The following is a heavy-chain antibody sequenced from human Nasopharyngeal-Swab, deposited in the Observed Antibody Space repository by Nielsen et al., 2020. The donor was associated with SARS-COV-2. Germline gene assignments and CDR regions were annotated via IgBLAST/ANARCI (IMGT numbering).Heavy chain of an antibody. V-gene: IGHV4-34*01. J-gene: IGHJ4*02. Sequence: GSLRLSCAVYGGSFSGYYWSWIRQAPGKGLEWIGEINHSGSSNYNPSLKSRVTTSVYTSKNQLSLKLSSVTAADTAVYYCARQGGRRTYSSGWYYFDYWGQGTLVTVSS. CDR1: GGSFSGYY. D-gene: IGHD6-19*01. CDR3: ARQGGRRTYSSGWYYFDY. CDR2: INHSGSS.